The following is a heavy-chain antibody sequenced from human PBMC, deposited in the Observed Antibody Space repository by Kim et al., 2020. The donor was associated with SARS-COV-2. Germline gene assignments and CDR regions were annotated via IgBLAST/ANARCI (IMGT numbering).Heavy chain of an antibody. J-gene: IGHJ4*02. V-gene: IGHV1-69*01. Sequence: AQKFQGRVTITADESTSTAYMELSSLRSEDTAVYYCARSGELLLGVRFDYWGQGTLVTVSS. CDR3: ARSGELLLGVRFDY. D-gene: IGHD1-26*01.